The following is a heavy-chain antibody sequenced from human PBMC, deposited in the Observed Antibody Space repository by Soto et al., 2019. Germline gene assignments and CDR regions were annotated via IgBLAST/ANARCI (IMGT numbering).Heavy chain of an antibody. Sequence: QVQLQESGPGLLNPPGTWSLPAAAPVAPLTVITWGGWVAQPPGKGREWIGEIYHSGSTNYTPSLKSRVTISVDKSKNQFSLRLTSVTAADTAVYYCARVSGSYYYGMDVWGQGTTVTVSS. D-gene: IGHD1-26*01. CDR1: VAPLTVITW. CDR2: IYHSGST. V-gene: IGHV4-4*03. CDR3: ARVSGSYYYGMDV. J-gene: IGHJ6*02.